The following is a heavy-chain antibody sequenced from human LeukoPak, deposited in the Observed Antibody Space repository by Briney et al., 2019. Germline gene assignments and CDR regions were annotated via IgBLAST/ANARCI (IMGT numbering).Heavy chain of an antibody. V-gene: IGHV6-1*01. CDR2: TYYRSKWYN. CDR3: ARGLGRRTGDLDY. Sequence: SQTLSLTCAISGDSVSSNSVDWNWIRQSPSRGLEWLGRTYYRSKWYNDYALSVKSRITINPDTSKNQFSLQLNSVTPEDTAVYYRARGLGRRTGDLDYWGQGTLVTVSS. J-gene: IGHJ4*02. CDR1: GDSVSSNSVD. D-gene: IGHD7-27*01.